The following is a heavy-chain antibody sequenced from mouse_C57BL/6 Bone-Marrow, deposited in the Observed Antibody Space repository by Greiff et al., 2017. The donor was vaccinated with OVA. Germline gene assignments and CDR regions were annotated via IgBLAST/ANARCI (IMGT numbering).Heavy chain of an antibody. J-gene: IGHJ4*01. CDR3: TREYGNYEDYYAMDY. Sequence: EVMLVESGEGLVKPGGSLKLSCAASGFTFSSYAMSWVRQTPEKRLEWVAYISSGGDYIYYADTVKGRFTISRDNARNTLYLQMSSLKSEDTAMYYCTREYGNYEDYYAMDYWGQGTSVTVSS. D-gene: IGHD2-10*02. CDR2: ISSGGDYI. CDR1: GFTFSSYA. V-gene: IGHV5-9-1*02.